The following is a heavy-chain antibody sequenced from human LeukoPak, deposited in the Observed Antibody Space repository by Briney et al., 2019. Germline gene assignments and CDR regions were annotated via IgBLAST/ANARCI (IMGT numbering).Heavy chain of an antibody. Sequence: GGSLGLSCAASGFTFSGSAMHWVRQASGKGLEWVGRIRSKANSYATAYAASVKGRFTISRDDSKNTAYLQMNSLKTEDTAVYYCTRLLYGSGSYYNYGMGVWGQGTTVTVSS. CDR3: TRLLYGSGSYYNYGMGV. D-gene: IGHD3-10*01. CDR1: GFTFSGSA. CDR2: IRSKANSYAT. V-gene: IGHV3-73*01. J-gene: IGHJ6*02.